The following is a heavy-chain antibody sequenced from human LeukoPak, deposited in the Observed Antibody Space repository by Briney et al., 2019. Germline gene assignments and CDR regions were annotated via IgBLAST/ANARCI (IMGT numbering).Heavy chain of an antibody. V-gene: IGHV3-15*01. Sequence: GGSLRLSCAASGFTFTNAWMSWVRQAPRKGLEWVGRIKRKTDGGTTDYAAPVKGRFIISRDDSQNTLYLQMNSLKTEDTAVYYCTTRILYSSGWYVPDNWGQGTLVTVSS. CDR2: IKRKTDGGTT. D-gene: IGHD6-19*01. CDR3: TTRILYSSGWYVPDN. CDR1: GFTFTNAW. J-gene: IGHJ4*02.